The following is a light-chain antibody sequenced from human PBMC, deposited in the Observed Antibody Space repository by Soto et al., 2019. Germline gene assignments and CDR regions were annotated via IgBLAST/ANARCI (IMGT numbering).Light chain of an antibody. CDR1: QSLVYSDGNTY. J-gene: IGKJ1*01. Sequence: DVVMTQSPLSLPVTLGQPASISCRSSQSLVYSDGNTYLNWFQQRPGQSPRRLIYQVSDRDSGVPDRFSGSGSGTDFTLKISRVEADDVGVYYCMQGTHWPWTFGQGTKVEIK. V-gene: IGKV2-30*01. CDR3: MQGTHWPWT. CDR2: QVS.